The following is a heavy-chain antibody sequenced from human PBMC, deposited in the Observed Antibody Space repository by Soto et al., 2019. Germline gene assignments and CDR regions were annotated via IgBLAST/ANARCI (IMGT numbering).Heavy chain of an antibody. Sequence: SVKVSCKASGDTDTNYVISWVRQAPGQGLEWMGGIFPKFGTTYSAQKLQDRLTITADESTSTVYMQLSSLRLDDTAVYYCEAEMTFGKLPVVWGQGTTVTV. D-gene: IGHD3-16*01. CDR3: EAEMTFGKLPVV. V-gene: IGHV1-69*13. J-gene: IGHJ6*02. CDR2: IFPKFGTT. CDR1: GDTDTNYV.